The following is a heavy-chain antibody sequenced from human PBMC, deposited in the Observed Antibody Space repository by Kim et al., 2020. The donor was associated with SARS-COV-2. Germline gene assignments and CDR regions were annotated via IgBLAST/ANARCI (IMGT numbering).Heavy chain of an antibody. V-gene: IGHV3-30-3*01. J-gene: IGHJ4*02. CDR3: ARGSLNYDFWSGTLKV. Sequence: GGSLRLSCAASGFTFSSYAMHWVRQAPGKGLEWVAVISYDGSNKYYADSVKGRFTISRDNSKNTLYLQMNSLRAEDTAVYYCARGSLNYDFWSGTLKVWGQGTLVTVSS. D-gene: IGHD3-3*01. CDR1: GFTFSSYA. CDR2: ISYDGSNK.